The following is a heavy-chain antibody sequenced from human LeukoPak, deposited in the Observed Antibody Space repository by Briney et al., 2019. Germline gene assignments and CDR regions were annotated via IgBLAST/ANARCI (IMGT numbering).Heavy chain of an antibody. CDR2: IYYTGIT. V-gene: IGHV4-59*08. Sequence: SETLSLTCTVSGASISGYYWGWIRQPPGKGLEWIGYIYYTGITNYNSSLKSRVTISVDTSKNQFSLKLSSVTAADTALYYCARPRAYCGGDCYSYTFDIWGQGTLVTVSS. CDR1: GASISGYY. J-gene: IGHJ4*02. D-gene: IGHD2-21*02. CDR3: ARPRAYCGGDCYSYTFDI.